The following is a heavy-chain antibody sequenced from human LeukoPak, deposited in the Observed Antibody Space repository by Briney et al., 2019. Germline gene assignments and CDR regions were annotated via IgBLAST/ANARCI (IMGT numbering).Heavy chain of an antibody. CDR3: ARTAAGSFDH. V-gene: IGHV4-59*08. CDR1: GGSMTSYY. CDR2: IYYSGST. Sequence: SETLSFTCTVSGGSMTSYYWSWIRQPPGKGLEWIGYIYYSGSTNSNPPLKSRVTVSLDTSMNQFSLTLTSVTAADTAIYYCARTAAGSFDHWGQGTPVTVSS. D-gene: IGHD2-15*01. J-gene: IGHJ4*02.